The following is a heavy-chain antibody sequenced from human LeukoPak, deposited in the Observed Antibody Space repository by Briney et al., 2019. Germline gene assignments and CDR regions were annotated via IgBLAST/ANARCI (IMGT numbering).Heavy chain of an antibody. D-gene: IGHD1-26*01. CDR3: AKGPYSGSYPYYYYGMDV. CDR1: GFTFSSYA. Sequence: GGSLRLSCAVSGFTFSSYAMSWVRQAPGKGLEWVSAISGSGGSTYYADSVKGRFTISRDNSKNTLYLQMNSLRAEDTAVYYCAKGPYSGSYPYYYYGMDVWGQGTTVTVSS. CDR2: ISGSGGST. J-gene: IGHJ6*02. V-gene: IGHV3-23*01.